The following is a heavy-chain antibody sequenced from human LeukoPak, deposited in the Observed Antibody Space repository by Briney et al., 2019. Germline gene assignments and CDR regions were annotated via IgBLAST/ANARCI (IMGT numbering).Heavy chain of an antibody. CDR1: GFILSNYA. Sequence: EPGGSLRLSCAVSGFILSNYAMTWVRQGPGKGLEWVSSISGSGTSTYYADSVKGRFTISRDNSKNTIILQMNSLRAEDTAMYYCARDRGYFDNWGQGTLVTVSS. V-gene: IGHV3-23*01. CDR3: ARDRGYFDN. CDR2: ISGSGTST. J-gene: IGHJ4*02.